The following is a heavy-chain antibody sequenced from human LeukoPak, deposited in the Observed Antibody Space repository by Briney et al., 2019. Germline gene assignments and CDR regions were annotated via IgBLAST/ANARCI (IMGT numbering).Heavy chain of an antibody. V-gene: IGHV4-34*01. Sequence: SETLSLTCTVSGGSISSYYWSWIRQPPGKGLEWIGEINHSGSTNYNPSLKSRVTISVDTSKNQFSLKLSSVTAADTAVYYCARAVKFSSGWHGGYFDYWGQGTLVTVSS. CDR2: INHSGST. J-gene: IGHJ4*02. D-gene: IGHD6-19*01. CDR1: GGSISSYY. CDR3: ARAVKFSSGWHGGYFDY.